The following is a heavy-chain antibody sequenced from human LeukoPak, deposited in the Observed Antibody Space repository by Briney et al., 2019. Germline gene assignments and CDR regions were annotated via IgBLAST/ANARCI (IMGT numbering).Heavy chain of an antibody. V-gene: IGHV1-3*01. CDR2: INAGNGNT. CDR1: GYTFTSYA. CDR3: ARDGGRGFYFDY. J-gene: IGHJ4*02. D-gene: IGHD3-16*01. Sequence: ASVKVSCKASGYTFTSYAMHWVRQASGQRLEWMGWINAGNGNTKYSQKFQGRVTITRDTSASTAYMELSSLRSEDTAVYYCARDGGRGFYFDYWGQGTLVTVSS.